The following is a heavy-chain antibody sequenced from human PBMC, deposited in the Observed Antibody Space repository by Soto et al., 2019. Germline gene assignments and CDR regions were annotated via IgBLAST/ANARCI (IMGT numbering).Heavy chain of an antibody. CDR1: GGTFSSYA. Sequence: QVQLVQSGAEVKKPGSSVKVSCKASGGTFSSYAISWVRQAPGQGLEWMGGIIPIFGTANYAQKFQGRVTITADKSTSTAYRELSSLRSEDTAVYYCARDTIMGSPFYGSGSYDYWGQGTLVTVSS. D-gene: IGHD3-10*01. V-gene: IGHV1-69*06. J-gene: IGHJ4*02. CDR3: ARDTIMGSPFYGSGSYDY. CDR2: IIPIFGTA.